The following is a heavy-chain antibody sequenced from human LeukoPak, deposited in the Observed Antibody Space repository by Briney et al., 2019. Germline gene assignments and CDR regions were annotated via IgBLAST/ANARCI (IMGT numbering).Heavy chain of an antibody. CDR2: IYYSGST. CDR3: ARANYYDSSGYPVEDY. D-gene: IGHD3-22*01. CDR1: GGSISGYY. Sequence: SGTLSLTCAVSGGSISGYYWSWIRQPPGKGLEWIGYIYYSGSTNYNPSLKSRVTISVDTSKNQFSLKLSSVTAADTAVYYCARANYYDSSGYPVEDYWGQGTLVTVSS. J-gene: IGHJ4*02. V-gene: IGHV4-59*01.